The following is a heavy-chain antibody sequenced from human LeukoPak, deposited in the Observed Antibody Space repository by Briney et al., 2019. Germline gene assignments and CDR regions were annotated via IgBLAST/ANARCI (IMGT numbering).Heavy chain of an antibody. D-gene: IGHD6-13*01. CDR1: GGSISSSSYY. CDR2: IYYSGST. J-gene: IGHJ3*02. Sequence: SETLSLTCTVSGGSISSSSYYWGWIRQPPGKGLEWIGSIYYSGSTNYNPSLKSRVTISVDTSKNQFSLKLSSVTAADTAVYYCARAGYSSSGYAFDIWGQGTMVTVSS. V-gene: IGHV4-39*07. CDR3: ARAGYSSSGYAFDI.